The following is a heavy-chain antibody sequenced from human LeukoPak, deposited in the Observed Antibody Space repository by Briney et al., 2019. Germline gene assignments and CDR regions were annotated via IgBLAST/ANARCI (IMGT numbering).Heavy chain of an antibody. J-gene: IGHJ4*02. D-gene: IGHD5-18*01. CDR2: ISGSGGST. CDR1: GFTFSSYA. CDR3: AREGYLHLFDY. Sequence: GGSLRLSCAASGFTFSSYAMSWVRQAPGKGLEWVSAISGSGGSTYYADSVMGRFTISRDNAKNSLYLQMNSLRAEDTAVYYCAREGYLHLFDYWGQGTLVTVSS. V-gene: IGHV3-23*01.